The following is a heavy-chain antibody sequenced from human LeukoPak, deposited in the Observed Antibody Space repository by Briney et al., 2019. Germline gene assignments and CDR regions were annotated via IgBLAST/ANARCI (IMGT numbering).Heavy chain of an antibody. D-gene: IGHD4-17*01. CDR3: ARRGESASYGDYRFDY. V-gene: IGHV3-23*01. J-gene: IGHJ4*02. CDR2: ISGSSGLT. CDR1: GFTFSNYA. Sequence: GGSLRLSCAASGFTFSNYAMSWVRQAPGRGLEWVSAISGSSGLTYYADSVKGRFTISRDNSKNTLFLQMNSLRAEDTAVYYCARRGESASYGDYRFDYWGQGTLVTVSS.